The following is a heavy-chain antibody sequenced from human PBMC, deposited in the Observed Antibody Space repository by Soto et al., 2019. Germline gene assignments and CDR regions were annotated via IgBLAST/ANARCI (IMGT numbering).Heavy chain of an antibody. V-gene: IGHV3-73*01. CDR1: GFTFSGSA. CDR2: IRSKTNSYAT. CDR3: GVGAILFGDFDY. Sequence: GGSLRLSCAASGFTFSGSAMHWVRQASGKGLEWVGRIRSKTNSYATAYAASVKGRFTISRDDSKNTAYLQMNSLKTEDTAVYYCGVGAILFGDFDYWRQRTLVTVSS. J-gene: IGHJ4*02. D-gene: IGHD2-2*02.